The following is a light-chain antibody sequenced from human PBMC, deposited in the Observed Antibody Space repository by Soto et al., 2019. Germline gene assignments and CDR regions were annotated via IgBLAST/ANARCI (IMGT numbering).Light chain of an antibody. J-gene: IGKJ4*01. CDR2: GAS. CDR1: QSVSSSY. Sequence: EIVLTQSPGTLSLSPGERATLSCRASQSVSSSYLAWYQQKPGQPLRLLIYGASSRATGIPDRFSGSGSGTDFTLTITRLEPEDLAVYYCQHYRTSFGGGTKVEIK. CDR3: QHYRTS. V-gene: IGKV3-20*01.